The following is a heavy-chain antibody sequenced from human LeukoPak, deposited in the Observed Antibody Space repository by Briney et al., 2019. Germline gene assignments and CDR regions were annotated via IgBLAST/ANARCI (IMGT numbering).Heavy chain of an antibody. V-gene: IGHV4-61*02. CDR2: IYTGGST. D-gene: IGHD2-2*01. Sequence: SATLSLTCSVSGGSISSGSYYWSWLRPPAGKGLEWIGLIYTGGSTNYNPSLKSRVTISVDTSKNQFSLKLSSVTAADTAVYYCAREGRIVVVPAATDPEGGGYYYYYMDVWGKGTTVTISS. CDR3: AREGRIVVVPAATDPEGGGYYYYYMDV. CDR1: GGSISSGSYY. J-gene: IGHJ6*03.